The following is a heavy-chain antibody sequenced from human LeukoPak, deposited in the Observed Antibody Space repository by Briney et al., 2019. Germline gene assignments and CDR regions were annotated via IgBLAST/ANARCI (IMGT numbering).Heavy chain of an antibody. J-gene: IGHJ4*02. CDR3: ARDRATMVRGVIGLYDY. D-gene: IGHD3-10*01. CDR1: GGTFSSYA. CDR2: IIPIFGTA. V-gene: IGHV1-69*05. Sequence: SVKVSCKASGGTFSSYAISWVRQAPGQGLEWMGGIIPIFGTANYAQKFQGRVTITTDESTSTAYMELSSLRSDDTAVYYCARDRATMVRGVIGLYDYWGQGTLVTVSS.